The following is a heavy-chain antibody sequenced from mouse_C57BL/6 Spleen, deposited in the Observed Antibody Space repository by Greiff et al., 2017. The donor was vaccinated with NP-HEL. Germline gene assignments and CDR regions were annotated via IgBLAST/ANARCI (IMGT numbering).Heavy chain of an antibody. CDR3: AEGGLLTPYWFAY. Sequence: EVHLVESGGGLVKPGGSLKLSCAASGFTFSDYGMHWVRQAPEKGLEWVAYISSGSSTIYYADTVKGRFTIARDNATNTPFLQMTSLRAEDTAMYYCAEGGLLTPYWFAYWGQGTLVTVSA. D-gene: IGHD3-3*01. V-gene: IGHV5-17*01. CDR2: ISSGSSTI. J-gene: IGHJ3*01. CDR1: GFTFSDYG.